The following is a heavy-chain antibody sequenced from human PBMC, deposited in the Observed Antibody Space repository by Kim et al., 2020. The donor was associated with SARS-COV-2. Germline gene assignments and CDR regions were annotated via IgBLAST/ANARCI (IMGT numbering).Heavy chain of an antibody. CDR3: ARNPSYGSSYYYGMDV. D-gene: IGHD5-18*01. CDR2: IDPSDSYT. V-gene: IGHV5-10-1*01. Sequence: GESLKISCKGSGYSFTSYWISWVRQMPGKGLEWMGRIDPSDSYTNYSPSFQGHVTISADKSISTAYLQWSSLKASDTAMYYCARNPSYGSSYYYGMDVWGQGNTVTVSS. J-gene: IGHJ6*02. CDR1: GYSFTSYW.